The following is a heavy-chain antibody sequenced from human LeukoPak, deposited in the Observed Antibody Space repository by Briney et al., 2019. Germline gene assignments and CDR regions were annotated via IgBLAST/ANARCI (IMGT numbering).Heavy chain of an antibody. CDR2: ISYDGSNK. V-gene: IGHV3-30-3*02. J-gene: IGHJ4*02. CDR1: GFTFSSYG. D-gene: IGHD6-6*01. Sequence: GRSLRLSCAASGFTFSSYGMHWVRQAPGKGLEWVAVISYDGSNKYYVDSVKGRFTISRDNSKNMLYLQMNSLRAEDTAVYYCAKWKYSNSGIDDYWGQGTLVTVSS. CDR3: AKWKYSNSGIDDY.